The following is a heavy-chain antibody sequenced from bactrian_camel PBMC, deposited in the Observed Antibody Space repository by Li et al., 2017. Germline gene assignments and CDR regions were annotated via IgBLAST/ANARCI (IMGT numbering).Heavy chain of an antibody. D-gene: IGHD2*01. Sequence: HVQLVESGGGSVQAGGSLRLSCVVSGHFNTKYCLGWFRQDPGKQRVGVAGIGGDGSTSYADSVEGRFTISWDNAQKTLYLQMNNLVPEDTSVYYCAARKVARGSHFSLGRAPALRRDEYNLWGQGTQVTVS. V-gene: IGHV3S53*01. J-gene: IGHJ4*01. CDR1: GHFNTKYC. CDR3: AARKVARGSHFSLGRAPALRRDEYNL. CDR2: IGGDGST.